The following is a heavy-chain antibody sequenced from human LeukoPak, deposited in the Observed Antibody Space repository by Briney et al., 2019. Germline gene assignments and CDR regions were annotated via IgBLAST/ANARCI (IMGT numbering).Heavy chain of an antibody. CDR2: INYDGET. J-gene: IGHJ4*02. V-gene: IGHV4-59*08. Sequence: PSGTLSLTCAVSGVSISRYCWSWIRRNPGKGLQWIAYINYDGETNYDYSLKSRVTISVDTSKNQFSLRLTSVTAADTAIYYCARNTHATTDWPYFDFWGQGAHITVSS. CDR1: GVSISRYC. D-gene: IGHD3-9*01. CDR3: ARNTHATTDWPYFDF.